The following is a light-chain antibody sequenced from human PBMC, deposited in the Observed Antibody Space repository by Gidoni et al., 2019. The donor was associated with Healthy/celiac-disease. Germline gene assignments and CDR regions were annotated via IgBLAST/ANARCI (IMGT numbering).Light chain of an antibody. J-gene: IGKJ2*01. CDR2: GAS. CDR3: QQYGSSLVT. V-gene: IGKV3-20*01. Sequence: EMVLTQSPGTLSLSPGERATLSCRASQSVSRSYLAWYQQKPGQAPRLLLYGASSRATGLPDRFSGSGSGTDFTLTISRLEPEDFAVYYCQQYGSSLVTFGQGTKLEIK. CDR1: QSVSRSY.